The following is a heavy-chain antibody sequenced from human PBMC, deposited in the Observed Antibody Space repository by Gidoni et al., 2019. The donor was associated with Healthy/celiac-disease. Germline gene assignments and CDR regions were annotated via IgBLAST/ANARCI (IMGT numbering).Heavy chain of an antibody. CDR3: AQDGYDSSGYFDY. D-gene: IGHD3-22*01. J-gene: IGHJ4*02. Sequence: RLSCAASGFTFSSYAMSWVRQAPGKGLEWVPAISGSGGSTYYADSVKGRFTISRDNSKNTLYLQMNSLRAEDKAVYYCAQDGYDSSGYFDYWGQGTLVTVSS. CDR2: ISGSGGST. CDR1: GFTFSSYA. V-gene: IGHV3-23*01.